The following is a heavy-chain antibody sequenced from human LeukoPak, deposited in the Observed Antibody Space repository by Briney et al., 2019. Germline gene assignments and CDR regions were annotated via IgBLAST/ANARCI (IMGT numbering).Heavy chain of an antibody. CDR2: ISGSGGST. CDR1: GFTFSSYA. V-gene: IGHV3-23*01. Sequence: GGSLRLSCAAPGFTFSSYAMRWVRQAPGKGLEWVSAISGSGGSTYYADSVKGRFTISRDNSKNTLYLQMNSLRAEDTAVYYCAKPGAYYDILTGHFDYWGQGTLVTVSS. J-gene: IGHJ4*02. D-gene: IGHD3-9*01. CDR3: AKPGAYYDILTGHFDY.